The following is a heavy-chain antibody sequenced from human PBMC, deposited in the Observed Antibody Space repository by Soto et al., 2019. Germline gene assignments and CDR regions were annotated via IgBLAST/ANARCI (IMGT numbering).Heavy chain of an antibody. Sequence: PSETLSLTFTVSGGSISSSSYYWGWIRQPPGKGLEWIGSIYYSGSTYYNPSLKSRVTISVDTSKNQFSLKLSSVTAADTAVYYCRVWDGDASFYYYYGMDVWGQGTTVTV. V-gene: IGHV4-39*01. J-gene: IGHJ6*02. CDR2: IYYSGST. D-gene: IGHD4-17*01. CDR3: RVWDGDASFYYYYGMDV. CDR1: GGSISSSSYY.